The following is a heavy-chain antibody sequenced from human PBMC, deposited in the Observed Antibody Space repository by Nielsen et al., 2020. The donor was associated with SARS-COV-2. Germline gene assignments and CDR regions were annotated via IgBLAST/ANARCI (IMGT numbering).Heavy chain of an antibody. J-gene: IGHJ4*02. Sequence: GALRLSCAASGFTFSDYAMAWVRQAPGKGLEWVAAILDDGGNAYSGDSVKGRFTVSRDNSKNTLYLQMTDVRTEDTAVYFCAKDARGYYGFDFVFDYWGQGSLVTVSS. CDR3: AKDARGYYGFDFVFDY. CDR2: ILDDGGNA. V-gene: IGHV3-30-3*01. D-gene: IGHD5-12*01. CDR1: GFTFSDYA.